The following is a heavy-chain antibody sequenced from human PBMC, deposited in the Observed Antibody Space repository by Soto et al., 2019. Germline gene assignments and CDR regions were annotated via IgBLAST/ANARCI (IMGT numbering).Heavy chain of an antibody. Sequence: QVQLVESGGGVVQPGRSLRLSCAASGFTFSSYALHWVRQAPGKGLEWVAVISYDGSNTYYGDSVKGRFTISRDNSKSTLYLQVKSLRNEDTAVYYCATAGGSIWLGAPPREHWGQGTLLTVSS. CDR2: ISYDGSNT. D-gene: IGHD3-10*01. CDR1: GFTFSSYA. V-gene: IGHV3-30-3*01. J-gene: IGHJ1*01. CDR3: ATAGGSIWLGAPPREH.